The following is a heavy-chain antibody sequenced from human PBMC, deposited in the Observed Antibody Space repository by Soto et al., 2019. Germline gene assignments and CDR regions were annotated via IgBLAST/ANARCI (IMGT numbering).Heavy chain of an antibody. Sequence: SETLSLTCAVYGGSFSGYYWSWIRQPPGKGLEWIGEINHSGSTNYNPSLKSRVTISVDTSKNQFSLKLSSVTAADTAVYYCAREDYYDSSGYRTRDAFDIWGQGTMVTVSS. D-gene: IGHD3-22*01. J-gene: IGHJ3*02. CDR1: GGSFSGYY. V-gene: IGHV4-34*01. CDR3: AREDYYDSSGYRTRDAFDI. CDR2: INHSGST.